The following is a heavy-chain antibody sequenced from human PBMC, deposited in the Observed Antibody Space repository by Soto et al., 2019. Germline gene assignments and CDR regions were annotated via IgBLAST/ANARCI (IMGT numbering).Heavy chain of an antibody. D-gene: IGHD6-19*01. V-gene: IGHV3-23*01. Sequence: EVQLLESGGDLVQPGGSLRLSCAASGFTFSSYAMSWVRQAPGKGLEWVSAISRSGGSTYYVDSVKGRFTISRDNSKNTLYLQVNSLRAEDTAVSYCATGGGSGPFDYWGQGTLVTVSS. CDR3: ATGGGSGPFDY. CDR2: ISRSGGST. J-gene: IGHJ4*02. CDR1: GFTFSSYA.